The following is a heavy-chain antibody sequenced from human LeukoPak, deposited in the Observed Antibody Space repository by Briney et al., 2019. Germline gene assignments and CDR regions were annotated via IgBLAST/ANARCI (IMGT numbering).Heavy chain of an antibody. D-gene: IGHD3-3*01. J-gene: IGHJ4*02. CDR3: AKTEDFWSGYYGYFDY. V-gene: IGHV3-23*01. CDR1: GFTFSSYA. Sequence: PGGSLRLSCAASGFTFSSYAVSWVRQAPGKGLEWVSALSGSGSSTYYADSVKGRFTISRDNSKSTLYLQMNSLRAEDTAVYYCAKTEDFWSGYYGYFDYWGQGTLVTVSS. CDR2: LSGSGSST.